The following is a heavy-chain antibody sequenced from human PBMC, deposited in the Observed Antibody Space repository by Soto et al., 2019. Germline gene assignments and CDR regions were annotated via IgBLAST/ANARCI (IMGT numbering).Heavy chain of an antibody. CDR1: GYTFTTYY. D-gene: IGHD3-10*01. V-gene: IGHV1-46*03. CDR3: GRGNYYGSGSPPGY. Sequence: QVQLVQSGAEVKKPGASVKLSCKASGYTFTTYYLHWVRQAPGQGLEWMGTINPSDGATSYAQNFPGRVTMTRDTSTSAVYMELSSLRSDDTAVFYCGRGNYYGSGSPPGYWGQGTLVTVSS. J-gene: IGHJ4*02. CDR2: INPSDGAT.